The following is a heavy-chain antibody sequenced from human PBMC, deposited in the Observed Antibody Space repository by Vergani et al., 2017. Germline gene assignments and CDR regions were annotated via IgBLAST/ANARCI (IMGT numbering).Heavy chain of an antibody. Sequence: EVQLVESGGGLVQPGGSLRLSCAASGFTFSSYSMNWVRQAPGKGLEWVSYISSSSSTIYYADSVKGRFTISRDNAKTSLYLQMNSLRDEDTAVYYCARDRRRYNPGIVGRLLGDSTKEDYYYYYMDVWGKGTTVTVSS. V-gene: IGHV3-48*02. D-gene: IGHD1-14*01. CDR3: ARDRRRYNPGIVGRLLGDSTKEDYYYYYMDV. CDR1: GFTFSSYS. J-gene: IGHJ6*03. CDR2: ISSSSSTI.